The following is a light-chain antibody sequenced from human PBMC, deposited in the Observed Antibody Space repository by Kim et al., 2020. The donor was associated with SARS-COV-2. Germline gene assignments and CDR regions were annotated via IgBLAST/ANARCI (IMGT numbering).Light chain of an antibody. J-gene: IGKJ2*01. CDR2: WAS. CDR3: QQYLSTPLYT. CDR1: HRFISSANNKNY. Sequence: DIVMTQSPDSLAVSLGERATITCKSSHRFISSANNKNYLAWYQHKPGQPPRLLIYWASTRESGVPDRFSGSGSGTDFTLTISSLQAEDVAVYYCQQYLSTPLYTFGQGTKLEI. V-gene: IGKV4-1*01.